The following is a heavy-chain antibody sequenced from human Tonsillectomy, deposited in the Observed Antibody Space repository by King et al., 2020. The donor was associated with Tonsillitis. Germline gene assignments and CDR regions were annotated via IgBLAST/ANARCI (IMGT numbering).Heavy chain of an antibody. CDR2: ISAYNGNT. D-gene: IGHD2-2*01. V-gene: IGHV1-18*01. CDR1: GYTFTSYG. Sequence: VQLVESGAEVKKPGASVKVSCKASGYTFTSYGISWVRQAPGQGLEWMGWISAYNGNTNYAQKLQDRVTMTTDTPTSTAYMELRSLRFDDTAVYYCARDPRHCSSTSCYGKFYYYFYMDVWGKGTTVTVSS. J-gene: IGHJ6*03. CDR3: ARDPRHCSSTSCYGKFYYYFYMDV.